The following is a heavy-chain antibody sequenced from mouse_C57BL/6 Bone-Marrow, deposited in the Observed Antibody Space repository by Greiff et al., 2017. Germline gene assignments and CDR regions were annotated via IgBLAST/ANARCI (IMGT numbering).Heavy chain of an antibody. Sequence: VKLVESGPGLVQPSQSLSITCTVSGFSLTSYGVHWVRQSPGKGLEWLGVIWSGGSTDYNAAFISRLSISKDNSKSQVFFKMNSLQADDTAIYYCARKNLLRGYYAMDYWGQGTSVTVSS. CDR3: ARKNLLRGYYAMDY. V-gene: IGHV2-2*01. J-gene: IGHJ4*01. CDR1: GFSLTSYG. CDR2: IWSGGST. D-gene: IGHD2-1*01.